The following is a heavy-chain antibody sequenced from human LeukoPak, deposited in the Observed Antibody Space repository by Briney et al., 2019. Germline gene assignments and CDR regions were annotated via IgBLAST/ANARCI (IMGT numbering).Heavy chain of an antibody. CDR3: ARGGESYYYDSSGYSPEGC. J-gene: IGHJ4*02. Sequence: ASVKVSCEASGYTFTGYYMHWVRQAPGQGLEWMGWINPNSGGTNYAQKFQGRVTMTRDTSISTAYMELSRLRSDDTAVYYCARGGESYYYDSSGYSPEGCWGQGTLVTVSS. CDR1: GYTFTGYY. V-gene: IGHV1-2*02. CDR2: INPNSGGT. D-gene: IGHD3-22*01.